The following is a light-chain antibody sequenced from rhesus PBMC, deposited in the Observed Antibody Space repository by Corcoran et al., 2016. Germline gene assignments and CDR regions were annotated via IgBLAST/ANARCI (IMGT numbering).Light chain of an antibody. Sequence: ETVVTQSPATLSLSPGERATLSCRASQSVGSYLAWYQQKPGQAPRLLIYGASSRATGFPDRFSGSGSGTDFTLTISSLEPEDVGVYYCQQSSNLWTFGQGTKVEIK. CDR1: QSVGSY. J-gene: IGKJ1*01. CDR3: QQSSNLWT. V-gene: IGKV3-24*04. CDR2: GAS.